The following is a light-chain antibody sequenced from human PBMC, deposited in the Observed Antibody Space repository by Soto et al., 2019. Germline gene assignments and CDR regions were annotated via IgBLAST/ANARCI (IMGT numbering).Light chain of an antibody. CDR2: EVS. J-gene: IGLJ2*01. CDR3: SSYTSSSTHVV. CDR1: SSDVGGYNY. V-gene: IGLV2-14*01. Sequence: QSALTQPASVSGSPGQSITISCTGTSSDVGGYNYVSWYQQHPGKAPKLMIYEVSNRPSGVSNRFSGSKSGNTASLTISGLQAEDDADYCCSSYTSSSTHVVFGGGTKLTVL.